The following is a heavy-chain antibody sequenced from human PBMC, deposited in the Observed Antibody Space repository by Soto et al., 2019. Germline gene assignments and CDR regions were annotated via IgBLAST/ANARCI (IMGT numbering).Heavy chain of an antibody. CDR1: GFSFSIYA. CDR2: ISGSGGST. J-gene: IGHJ4*02. D-gene: IGHD5-12*01. V-gene: IGHV3-23*01. Sequence: EVQLLESGGGLVQPGGSLRLSCAASGFSFSIYAMSWVRQAPGKGLEWVSAISGSGGSTYYADSVKGRFTISRDNXKNALYLQMNSLRAEDTAVYYCAKAGDGYNQYFDYWGQGTLVTVSS. CDR3: AKAGDGYNQYFDY.